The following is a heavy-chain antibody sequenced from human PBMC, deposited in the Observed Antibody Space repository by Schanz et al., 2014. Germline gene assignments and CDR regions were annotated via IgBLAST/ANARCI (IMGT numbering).Heavy chain of an antibody. D-gene: IGHD2-8*01. CDR3: ARLGRMGAFDI. Sequence: QVQLVESGGGLVQPGGSLRLSCAVSGFTLSTNFMSWIRQAPGKGLEWISYITTSTSYTNYADSVKGRFTISRDNAKKSLFLQMNSLRAEDTAVYYCARLGRMGAFDIWGQGTMVTVSS. V-gene: IGHV3-11*06. J-gene: IGHJ3*02. CDR2: ITTSTSYT. CDR1: GFTLSTNF.